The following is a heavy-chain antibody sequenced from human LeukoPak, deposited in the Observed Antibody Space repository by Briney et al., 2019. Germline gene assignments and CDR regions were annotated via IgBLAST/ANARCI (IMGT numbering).Heavy chain of an antibody. D-gene: IGHD6-19*01. Sequence: PSETLSLTCAVYGGSFSGYYWSWIRQPPGKGLEWIGEINHSGSTNYNPSLKSRVTISVDTSKNQFSLKLSSVTAADTAVYYCARLDSSGCYGSDILPFAYWSQGTLVTVSS. V-gene: IGHV4-34*01. J-gene: IGHJ4*02. CDR2: INHSGST. CDR1: GGSFSGYY. CDR3: ARLDSSGCYGSDILPFAY.